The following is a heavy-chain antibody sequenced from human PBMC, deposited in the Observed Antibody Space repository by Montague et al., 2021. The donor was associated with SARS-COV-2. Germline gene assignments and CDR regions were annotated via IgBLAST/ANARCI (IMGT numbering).Heavy chain of an antibody. CDR3: ARHWKRITIFGAVTDAFDY. V-gene: IGHV4-39*01. CDR1: GGSISSSSYY. Sequence: SETLSLTCTVSGGSISSSSYYWGWIRQPPGKGLEWIGSIYYSGSTYYNPSLKSRVTISVDTSKNQFSLKLSSVTAADTAVYYCARHWKRITIFGAVTDAFDYWGQGTLVTVSS. D-gene: IGHD3-3*01. CDR2: IYYSGST. J-gene: IGHJ4*02.